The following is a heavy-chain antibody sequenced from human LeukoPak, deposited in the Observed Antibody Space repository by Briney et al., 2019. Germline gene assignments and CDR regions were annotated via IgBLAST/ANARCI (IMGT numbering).Heavy chain of an antibody. V-gene: IGHV3-23*01. CDR3: AKVSSSVEYFQH. Sequence: GGSLRLSCAASGFTFSSYAMSWVRQAPEKGLEWVSAISGSGGSTYYADSVKGRFTISRDNSKNTLYLQMNSLRAEDTAVYYCAKVSSSVEYFQHWGQGTLVTVSS. CDR1: GFTFSSYA. CDR2: ISGSGGST. J-gene: IGHJ1*01. D-gene: IGHD3-10*01.